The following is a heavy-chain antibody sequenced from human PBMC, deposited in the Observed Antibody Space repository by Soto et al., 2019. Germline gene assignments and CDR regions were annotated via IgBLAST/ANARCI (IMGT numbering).Heavy chain of an antibody. CDR3: TSSFVVVTAIAAS. CDR2: IRNKANSYAT. Sequence: EVQLVESGGGLVQPGGSLKLSCAASGFTFSDSTMHWVRQASGKGLEWVGRIRNKANSYATAYAVSVKGRFTVSRDDSKNTAYLQMNGLKTEDTAVYYCTSSFVVVTAIAASWGQGTLVTVSS. V-gene: IGHV3-73*02. CDR1: GFTFSDST. D-gene: IGHD2-21*02. J-gene: IGHJ5*02.